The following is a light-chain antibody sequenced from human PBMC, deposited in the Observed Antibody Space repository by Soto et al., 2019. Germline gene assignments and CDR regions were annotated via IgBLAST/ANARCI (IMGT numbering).Light chain of an antibody. J-gene: IGLJ1*01. CDR3: GTWESSLSEV. Sequence: QSVLTQPPSVSAAPGQKVTISCSGSSSNIGNNYVSWYQQLPGTAPKLLVYENNKRPSGIADERSGSKSAASATLGTTGLQPADEDDDYCGTWESSLSEVFGTGTKVTVL. V-gene: IGLV1-51*02. CDR1: SSNIGNNY. CDR2: ENN.